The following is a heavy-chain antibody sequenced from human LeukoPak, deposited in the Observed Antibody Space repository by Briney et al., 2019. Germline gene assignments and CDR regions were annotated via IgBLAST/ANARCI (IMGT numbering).Heavy chain of an antibody. CDR3: ARGYSLDY. J-gene: IGHJ4*02. Sequence: SETLSLTCTVSGGSISSGDYYWSWIRQPPAKGLEWIGYIYYSGSTYYTPSLRGRVTISVDTSKNQFSLNLSSVTAADTAVYYCARGYSLDYWGQGTLATVSS. CDR1: GGSISSGDYY. D-gene: IGHD5-18*01. CDR2: IYYSGST. V-gene: IGHV4-30-4*01.